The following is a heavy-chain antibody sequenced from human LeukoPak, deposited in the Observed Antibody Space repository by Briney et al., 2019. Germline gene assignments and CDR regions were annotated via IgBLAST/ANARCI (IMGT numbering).Heavy chain of an antibody. Sequence: SETLSLTCTVSGGSISSYYWNWIRQPPGKGLEWIGYIHYSGSTNYNPSLKSRVTISVDTSKNQFSLKLSSVTAADTAVYYCARAAIAARQPFDYWGQGTLVTVSS. CDR2: IHYSGST. D-gene: IGHD6-6*01. J-gene: IGHJ4*02. CDR3: ARAAIAARQPFDY. V-gene: IGHV4-59*01. CDR1: GGSISSYY.